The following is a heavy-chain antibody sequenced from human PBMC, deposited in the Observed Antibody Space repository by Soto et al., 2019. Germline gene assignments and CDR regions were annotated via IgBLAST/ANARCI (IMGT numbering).Heavy chain of an antibody. CDR1: GFTFSSYA. D-gene: IGHD2-21*02. J-gene: IGHJ3*02. Sequence: GGSLRLSCAASGFTFSSYAMSWVRQAPGKGLEWVSAISGSGGSTYYADSVKGRFTISRDNSKNTLYLKMNSLRAEDTAVYYCAKGRRLVTAPYAFDIWGQGTMVTVSS. V-gene: IGHV3-23*01. CDR3: AKGRRLVTAPYAFDI. CDR2: ISGSGGST.